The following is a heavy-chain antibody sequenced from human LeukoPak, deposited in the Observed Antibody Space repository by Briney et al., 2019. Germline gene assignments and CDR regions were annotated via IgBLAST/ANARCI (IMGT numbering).Heavy chain of an antibody. J-gene: IGHJ6*02. CDR2: IKQDGSEK. CDR3: ARAEHCSSTSCYYYYYYGMDV. D-gene: IGHD2-2*01. CDR1: GFTFSSYW. Sequence: GGSLRLSCAASGFTFSSYWMSWVRQAPGKGLEWVANIKQDGSEKYYVDSVKGRFTISRDNAKNSLYLQMNSLRAEDTAVYYCARAEHCSSTSCYYYYYYGMDVWGQGTTVTVSS. V-gene: IGHV3-7*01.